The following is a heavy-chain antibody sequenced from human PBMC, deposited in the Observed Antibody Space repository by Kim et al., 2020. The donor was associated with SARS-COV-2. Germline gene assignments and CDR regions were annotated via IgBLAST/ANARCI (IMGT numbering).Heavy chain of an antibody. CDR2: T. CDR3: ARGANTLSAFDL. Sequence: TRYAERFQGRVTMTRDTSNRTVYMELSRLKSDDTAVYYCARGANTLSAFDLWGQGTMVTVSS. J-gene: IGHJ3*01. V-gene: IGHV1-2*02.